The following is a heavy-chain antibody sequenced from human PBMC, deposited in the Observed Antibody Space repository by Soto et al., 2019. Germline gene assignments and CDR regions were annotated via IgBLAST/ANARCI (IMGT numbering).Heavy chain of an antibody. V-gene: IGHV4-59*01. Sequence: SQPLPLPCTVSGGSISSYYWSWIRQPPGKGLEWIGYIYYSGSTNYNPSLKSRVTISVDTSKNQFSLKLSSVTAADTAVYYCAREGLRYFDWLPGGYYMDVWGKGTTVTVSS. D-gene: IGHD3-9*01. CDR3: AREGLRYFDWLPGGYYMDV. CDR1: GGSISSYY. CDR2: IYYSGST. J-gene: IGHJ6*03.